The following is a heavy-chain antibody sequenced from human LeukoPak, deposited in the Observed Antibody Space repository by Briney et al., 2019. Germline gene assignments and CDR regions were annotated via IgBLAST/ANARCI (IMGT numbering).Heavy chain of an antibody. J-gene: IGHJ5*02. CDR2: IIPIFGTA. CDR1: GGTFSSYA. V-gene: IGHV1-69*06. Sequence: SVKVSCKASGGTFSSYAISWVRQAPGQGLEWMGGIIPIFGTANYAQKFQGRVTMTGDTSTSTVYMELSSLTSEDTAVYYCARVPGEGYYDSSGYYHWGQGTLVTVSS. D-gene: IGHD3-22*01. CDR3: ARVPGEGYYDSSGYYH.